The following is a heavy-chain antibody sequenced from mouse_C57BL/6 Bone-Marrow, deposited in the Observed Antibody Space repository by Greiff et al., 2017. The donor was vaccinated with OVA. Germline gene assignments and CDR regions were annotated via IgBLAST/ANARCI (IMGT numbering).Heavy chain of an antibody. D-gene: IGHD2-3*01. J-gene: IGHJ1*03. CDR1: GYTFTSYW. CDR3: ARPDGYYVHWYFDV. V-gene: IGHV1-64*01. Sequence: QVQLQQPGAELVKPGASVKLSCKASGYTFTSYWMHWVKQRPGQGLEWIGMIHPNSGSTNYNEKFKSKATLTVDKSSSTAYMQLSSLTSEDSAVYDCARPDGYYVHWYFDVWGTGTTVTVSS. CDR2: IHPNSGST.